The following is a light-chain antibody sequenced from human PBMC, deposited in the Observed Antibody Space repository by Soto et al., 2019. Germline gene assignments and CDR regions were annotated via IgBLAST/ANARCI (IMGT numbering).Light chain of an antibody. CDR1: YSDIGAYNY. CDR2: EVS. V-gene: IGLV2-8*01. Sequence: QSALAQPPSAPRSPGQSVTIPCTGTYSDIGAYNYVSWYQQRPGEAPKLIIYEVSIRPSGLPDRIFASKSGNTASLAISGLQAEDEADYFCCSYGGFSNFLVLGTGTKVTVL. J-gene: IGLJ1*01. CDR3: CSYGGFSNFLV.